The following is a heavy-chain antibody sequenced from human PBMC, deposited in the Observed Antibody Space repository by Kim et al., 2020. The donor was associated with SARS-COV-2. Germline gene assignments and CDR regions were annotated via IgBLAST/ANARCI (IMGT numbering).Heavy chain of an antibody. J-gene: IGHJ5*02. CDR1: GFTFSSYW. CDR3: ARTLHKVYNWFDP. V-gene: IGHV3-7*01. Sequence: GGSLRLSCAASGFTFSSYWMSWVRQAPGKGLEWVANIKQDGSEKYYVDSVKGRFTISRHNAKNSLYLQMNSLRAEDTAVYYCARTLHKVYNWFDPWGQGTLVTVSS. D-gene: IGHD1-20*01. CDR2: IKQDGSEK.